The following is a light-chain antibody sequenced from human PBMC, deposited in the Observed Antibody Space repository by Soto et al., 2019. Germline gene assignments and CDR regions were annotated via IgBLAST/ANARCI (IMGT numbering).Light chain of an antibody. Sequence: EIVLTQSPGTLSLSPGESATLSCRASQSISSSFLAWYQQKPGQPPRLLISDASSRATGIPDRFSGSGSGTDFTLTISSLEPEDFAVYYCQQYGRSPPSWTFGQGTKVEMK. CDR1: QSISSSF. J-gene: IGKJ1*01. CDR2: DAS. CDR3: QQYGRSPPSWT. V-gene: IGKV3-20*01.